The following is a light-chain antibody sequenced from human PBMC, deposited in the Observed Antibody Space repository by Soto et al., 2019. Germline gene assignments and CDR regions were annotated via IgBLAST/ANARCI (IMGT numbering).Light chain of an antibody. CDR3: HQDSASPLT. V-gene: IGKV3-20*01. J-gene: IGKJ4*01. CDR1: QSVRSSH. Sequence: EIVLTQSPGTLSLSPGERATFSCRASQSVRSSHLAWYQHKPGQAPRLLIYGASSGATGTPDRFSGSGSGTDFTLTISRLEADDFAVYYCHQDSASPLTFGGGTKVEFK. CDR2: GAS.